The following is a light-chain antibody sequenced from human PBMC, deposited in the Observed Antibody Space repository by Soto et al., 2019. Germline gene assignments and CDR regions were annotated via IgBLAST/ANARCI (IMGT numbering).Light chain of an antibody. CDR3: AAWDDSLNGYV. J-gene: IGLJ1*01. Sequence: VLTQPPSASGTPGQRVTISCSGSSSNIGSNTVNWYQQLPGTAPKLLIHANNQRPSGVPDRFSGSKSGTSASLAISWLQSEEADYYCAAWDDSLNGYVFGTGTKVTVL. V-gene: IGLV1-44*01. CDR1: SSNIGSNT. CDR2: ANN.